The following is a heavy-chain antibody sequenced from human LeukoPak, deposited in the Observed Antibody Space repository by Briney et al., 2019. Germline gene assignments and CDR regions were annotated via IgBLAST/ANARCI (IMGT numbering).Heavy chain of an antibody. CDR1: GFTFSNAW. J-gene: IGHJ4*02. CDR2: IKSKTDGGTT. V-gene: IGHV3-15*01. CDR3: TTYIVVVPAAVLTDY. Sequence: GGSLGLSCAASGFTFSNAWMSWVRQAPGKGLEWVGRIKSKTDGGTTDYAAPVKGRFTISRDDSKNTLYLQMNSLKTEDTAVYYCTTYIVVVPAAVLTDYWGQGTLVTVSS. D-gene: IGHD2-2*01.